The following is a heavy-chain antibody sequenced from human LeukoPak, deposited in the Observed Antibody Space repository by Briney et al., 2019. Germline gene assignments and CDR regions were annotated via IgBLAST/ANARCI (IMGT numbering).Heavy chain of an antibody. V-gene: IGHV3-23*01. J-gene: IGHJ3*02. Sequence: TGGSLRLSCAASGFIFSSYAMSWVRQAPGKGLEWVSSISASGGYTYYADSVKGRFTISRDNSKNTLYLQMNSLRAEDTAVYYCAKGPHSSWYSFGDAFDIRGQGTMVTVFS. CDR3: AKGPHSSWYSFGDAFDI. CDR1: GFIFSSYA. CDR2: ISASGGYT. D-gene: IGHD6-13*01.